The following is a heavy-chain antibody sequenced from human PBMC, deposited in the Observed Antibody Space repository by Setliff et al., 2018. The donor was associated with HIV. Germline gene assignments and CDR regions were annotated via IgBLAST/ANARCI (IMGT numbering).Heavy chain of an antibody. CDR1: GGTFSSFA. J-gene: IGHJ6*03. CDR3: ARSAKSGAWTYYDFWSGYSYYYMDV. V-gene: IGHV1-69*13. Sequence: ASVKVSCKASGGTFSSFAISWVRQAPGQGLEWMGGIIPIFGTANYAQKFQGRVTITADESTSTAYMELSSLRSEDTAVYYCARSAKSGAWTYYDFWSGYSYYYMDVWGKGTTVTVSS. D-gene: IGHD3-3*01. CDR2: IIPIFGTA.